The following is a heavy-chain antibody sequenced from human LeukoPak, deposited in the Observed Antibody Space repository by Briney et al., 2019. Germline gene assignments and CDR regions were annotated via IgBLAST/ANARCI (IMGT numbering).Heavy chain of an antibody. CDR1: GFTFSSYG. J-gene: IGHJ4*02. D-gene: IGHD1-26*01. V-gene: IGHV3-30*18. Sequence: PGGSLRLSCAASGFTFSSYGMHWVRQAPGKGLEWVAFISYDGSNKYYADSVKGRFTISRDNLKNTLYLQMNSLGAEDTAVYYCAKGWELLHYWGQGTLVTVSS. CDR3: AKGWELLHY. CDR2: ISYDGSNK.